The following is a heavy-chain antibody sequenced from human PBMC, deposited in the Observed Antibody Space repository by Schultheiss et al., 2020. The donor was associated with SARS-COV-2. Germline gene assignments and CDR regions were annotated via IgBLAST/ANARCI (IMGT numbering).Heavy chain of an antibody. CDR2: ISGSGGST. J-gene: IGHJ3*02. D-gene: IGHD3-22*01. CDR3: AAAGNAYYYWDAFDI. CDR1: GFTVSSNY. Sequence: GGSLRLSCAASGFTVSSNYMSWVRQAQGKGLEWVSAISGSGGSTYYADSVKGRFTISRDNAKNSLYLQMNSLRAEDTAVYYCAAAGNAYYYWDAFDIWGQGTMVTVSS. V-gene: IGHV3-23*01.